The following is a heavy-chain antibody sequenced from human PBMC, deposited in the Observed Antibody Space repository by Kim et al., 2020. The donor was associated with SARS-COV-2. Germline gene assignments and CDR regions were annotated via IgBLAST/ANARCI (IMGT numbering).Heavy chain of an antibody. CDR2: IYYSGST. V-gene: IGHV4-39*01. J-gene: IGHJ6*02. CDR1: GGSISSSSYY. Sequence: SETLSLTCTVSGGSISSSSYYWGWIRQPPGKGLEWIGSIYYSGSTYYNPSLKSRVTISVDTSKNQFSLKLRSVTAADTAVYYCASPDYYYGMDVWGQGTTVTVSS. CDR3: ASPDYYYGMDV.